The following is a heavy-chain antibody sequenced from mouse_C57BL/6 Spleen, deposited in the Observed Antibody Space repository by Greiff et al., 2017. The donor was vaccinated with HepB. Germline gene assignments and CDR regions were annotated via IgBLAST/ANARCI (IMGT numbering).Heavy chain of an antibody. D-gene: IGHD4-1*01. CDR2: IRLKSDNYAT. Sequence: EVNVVESGGGLVQPGGSMKLSCVASGFTFSNYWMNWVRQSPEKGLEWVAQIRLKSDNYATHYAESVKGRFTISRDDSKSSVYLQMNNLRAEDTGIYYCVTGSYYFDYWGQGTTLTVSS. CDR3: VTGSYYFDY. V-gene: IGHV6-3*01. J-gene: IGHJ2*01. CDR1: GFTFSNYW.